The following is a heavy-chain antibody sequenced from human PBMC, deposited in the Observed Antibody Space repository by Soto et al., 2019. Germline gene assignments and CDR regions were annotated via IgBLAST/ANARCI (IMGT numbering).Heavy chain of an antibody. V-gene: IGHV1-2*02. CDR3: ARDPMGATSIAAAGTTPYYYGMDV. CDR1: GYTFTGYY. Sequence: QVQLVQSGAEVKKPGASVKVSCKASGYTFTGYYMHWVRQAPGQGLEWMGWINPNSGGTNSAQKFQGRVTMTRDTSISTAYMELSRLRSDDTAVDYCARDPMGATSIAAAGTTPYYYGMDVWGQGTTVTVSS. CDR2: INPNSGGT. D-gene: IGHD6-13*01. J-gene: IGHJ6*02.